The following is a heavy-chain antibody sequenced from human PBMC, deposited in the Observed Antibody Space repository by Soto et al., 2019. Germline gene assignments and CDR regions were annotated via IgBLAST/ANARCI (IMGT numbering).Heavy chain of an antibody. CDR2: IYWDDDK. J-gene: IGHJ4*02. CDR3: VHPPPYSSSRIDY. V-gene: IGHV2-5*02. Sequence: QITLKESGPTLVKPTQTLTLTCTFSGFSLSARGVGVGWIRQPPGKALEWLTFIYWDDDKRFSPSLKSRLTITKVTSKNQVVLTMANMDPADTGTYYCVHPPPYSSSRIDYWGQGTLVTVSS. CDR1: GFSLSARGVG. D-gene: IGHD6-6*01.